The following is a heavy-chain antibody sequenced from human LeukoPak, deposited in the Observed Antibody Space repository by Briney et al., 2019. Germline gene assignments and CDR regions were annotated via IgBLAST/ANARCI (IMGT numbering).Heavy chain of an antibody. CDR1: GGTFSRYA. CDR2: LIPMFGTA. Sequence: SVKVSCKASGGTFSRYAISWVRQAPGQGLEWMGGLIPMFGTANYAQKFQGRVTITADESTGTAYMELSSLRSEDTAVYYCASSGARFSYYYMDVWGKGTTVTVSS. V-gene: IGHV1-69*13. D-gene: IGHD1-26*01. J-gene: IGHJ6*03. CDR3: ASSGARFSYYYMDV.